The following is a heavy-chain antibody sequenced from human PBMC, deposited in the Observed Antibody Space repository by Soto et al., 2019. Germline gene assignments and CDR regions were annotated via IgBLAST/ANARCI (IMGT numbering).Heavy chain of an antibody. Sequence: SETLSLTCTVSGGSISSGGYYWSWIRQHPGKGLEWIGYIYYSGSTNYNPSLKSRVTISVDTSKNQFSLKLSSVTAADTAVYYCARFVYCSGGSCSVDAFDIWGQGTMVT. V-gene: IGHV4-61*08. CDR2: IYYSGST. D-gene: IGHD2-15*01. CDR3: ARFVYCSGGSCSVDAFDI. CDR1: GGSISSGGYY. J-gene: IGHJ3*02.